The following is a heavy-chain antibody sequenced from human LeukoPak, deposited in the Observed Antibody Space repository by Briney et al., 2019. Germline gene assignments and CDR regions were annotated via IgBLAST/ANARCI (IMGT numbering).Heavy chain of an antibody. Sequence: PSETLSLTCTVSGGSISSYYWSWIRQPPGKGLEWIGYIYYSGSTNYNPSLKSRVTISVDTSKNQFSLKLSSVTAADTAVYYCARYGITMVRGPISGFDYWGQGTLVTVSS. J-gene: IGHJ4*02. CDR3: ARYGITMVRGPISGFDY. V-gene: IGHV4-59*08. CDR2: IYYSGST. D-gene: IGHD3-10*01. CDR1: GGSISSYY.